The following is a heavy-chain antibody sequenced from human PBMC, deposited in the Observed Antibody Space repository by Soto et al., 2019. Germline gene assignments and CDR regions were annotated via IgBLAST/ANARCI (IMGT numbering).Heavy chain of an antibody. J-gene: IGHJ6*03. V-gene: IGHV1-46*03. Sequence: QVQLVQSGAEVKKPGASVKVSCKASGYTFTSYYMYWVRQAPGQGLEWMGIINPSGGSTSYAQKFQGRVTMTRDTSTSTVYMELSSLRSEDTAVYYCARDRSSGWYRVYYYYYYMDVWGKGTTVTVSS. CDR3: ARDRSSGWYRVYYYYYYMDV. CDR1: GYTFTSYY. CDR2: INPSGGST. D-gene: IGHD6-19*01.